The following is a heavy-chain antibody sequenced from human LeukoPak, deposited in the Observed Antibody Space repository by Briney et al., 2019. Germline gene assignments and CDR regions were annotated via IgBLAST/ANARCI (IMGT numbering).Heavy chain of an antibody. Sequence: GESLKISCKGSGYSFTSYWIGWVRQIPGKGLEWMGIIYPGDSDTRSSPSFQGQVTISANKSLRTAYLQWRSLKASDHAMYYCARITMVRGVIRWFDPWGQGTLVTVSS. J-gene: IGHJ5*02. V-gene: IGHV5-51*01. CDR2: IYPGDSDT. CDR3: ARITMVRGVIRWFDP. D-gene: IGHD3-10*01. CDR1: GYSFTSYW.